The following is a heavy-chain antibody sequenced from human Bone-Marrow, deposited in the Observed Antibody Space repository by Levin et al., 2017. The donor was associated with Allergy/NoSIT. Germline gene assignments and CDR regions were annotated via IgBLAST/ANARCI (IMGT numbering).Heavy chain of an antibody. J-gene: IGHJ4*02. V-gene: IGHV1-8*01. Sequence: GGSLRLSCKASGYTFTSYDINWVRQATGQGLEWMGWMNPNSGNTGYAQKFQGRVTMTRNTSISTAYMELSSLRSEDTAVYYCARGHGGPLDYWGQGTLVTVSS. D-gene: IGHD4-23*01. CDR3: ARGHGGPLDY. CDR1: GYTFTSYD. CDR2: MNPNSGNT.